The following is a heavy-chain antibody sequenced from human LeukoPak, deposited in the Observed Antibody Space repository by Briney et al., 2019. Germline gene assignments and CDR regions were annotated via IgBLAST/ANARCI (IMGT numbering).Heavy chain of an antibody. CDR1: GFTFSSYT. CDR2: ISSSSSYI. Sequence: GGSLRLSCAASGFTFSSYTMNWVRQAPGKGLEWVSSISSSSSYIYYADSVKGRFTISRDNAKKSVYLQMNSLRAEDTAVYYCARAYSERYGLGYYYMDVWGKGTTVTISS. V-gene: IGHV3-21*01. CDR3: ARAYSERYGLGYYYMDV. J-gene: IGHJ6*03. D-gene: IGHD1-26*01.